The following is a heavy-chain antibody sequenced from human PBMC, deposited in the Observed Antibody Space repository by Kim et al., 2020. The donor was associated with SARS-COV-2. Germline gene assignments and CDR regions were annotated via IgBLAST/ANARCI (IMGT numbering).Heavy chain of an antibody. J-gene: IGHJ4*02. CDR1: GYSISSGYY. Sequence: SETLSLTCTVSGYSISSGYYWGWIRQPPGKGLEWIGSIYHSGSTYYNPSLKSRVTISVDTSKNQFSLKLSSVTAADTAVYYCARGEGIVGATPFDYWGQGTLVTVSS. D-gene: IGHD1-26*01. CDR3: ARGEGIVGATPFDY. CDR2: IYHSGST. V-gene: IGHV4-38-2*02.